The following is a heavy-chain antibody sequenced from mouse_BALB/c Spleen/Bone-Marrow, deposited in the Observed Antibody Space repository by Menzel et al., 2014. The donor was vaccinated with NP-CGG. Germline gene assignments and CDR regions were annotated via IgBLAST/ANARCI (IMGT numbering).Heavy chain of an antibody. CDR1: GYTFSSYW. V-gene: IGHV1-9*01. CDR2: ILPGSGNT. Sequence: QVQLQQPGPELMKPGASVKISCKATGYTFSSYWIEWVKQRPGLGLEWIGEILPGSGNTHYNEKFKGKATFTADTSSNTAYMQLSSLTSEDSAVYYCTRQGFACWGQGTLVTVSA. CDR3: TRQGFAC. J-gene: IGHJ3*01.